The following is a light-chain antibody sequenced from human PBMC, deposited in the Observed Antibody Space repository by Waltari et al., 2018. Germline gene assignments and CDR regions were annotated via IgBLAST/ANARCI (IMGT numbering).Light chain of an antibody. CDR3: LSYTNTAARV. CDR2: EVS. J-gene: IGLJ3*02. Sequence: QSALTQPASVSGSPGQSITISCPGASSDFGAFNSLSWYQHHHGKAPKLMIYEVSNRPSGVSNRFSGSKSGNTASLTISGLQAEDEADYYCLSYTNTAARVFGGGTKLTVL. V-gene: IGLV2-14*01. CDR1: SSDFGAFNS.